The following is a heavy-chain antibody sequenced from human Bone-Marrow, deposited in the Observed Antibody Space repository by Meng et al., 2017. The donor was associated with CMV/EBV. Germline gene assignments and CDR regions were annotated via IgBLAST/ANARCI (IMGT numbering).Heavy chain of an antibody. CDR3: ARDGEWELRLDAFDI. Sequence: GGSLRLSCAASGFTFSSYGMHWVRQAPGKGLEWVAFIRYDGSNKYYADSVKGRFTISRDNSKNTLYLQMNSLRAEDTAVYYCARDGEWELRLDAFDIWGQGTMVTVSS. CDR1: GFTFSSYG. V-gene: IGHV3-30*02. J-gene: IGHJ3*02. D-gene: IGHD1-26*01. CDR2: IRYDGSNK.